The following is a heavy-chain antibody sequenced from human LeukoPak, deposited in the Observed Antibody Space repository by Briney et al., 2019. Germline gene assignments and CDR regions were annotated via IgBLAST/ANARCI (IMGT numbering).Heavy chain of an antibody. Sequence: GESLKISCKGSGYSFTSYCIGWVRQMPGKGLEWMVIIYPGDSDSRYSPDFQSQVTISADKSISTAYLQWSSLKASDTAMYYCARLAALEYRSRYHFDYWGQGTLVTVSS. CDR2: IYPGDSDS. CDR1: GYSFTSYC. V-gene: IGHV5-51*01. CDR3: ARLAALEYRSRYHFDY. J-gene: IGHJ4*02. D-gene: IGHD1-1*01.